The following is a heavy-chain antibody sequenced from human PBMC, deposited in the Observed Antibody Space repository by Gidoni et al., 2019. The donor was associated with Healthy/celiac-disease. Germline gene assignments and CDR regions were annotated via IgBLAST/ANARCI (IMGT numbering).Heavy chain of an antibody. CDR1: GGSFSGYY. D-gene: IGHD2-15*01. J-gene: IGHJ5*02. CDR2: INHSGST. Sequence: QVQLQQWGAGLLKPSETLSLTCAVYGGSFSGYYWSWIRKPPGKGLEWIGEINHSGSTNYNPSLKSRVTISVDTSKNQFSLKLSSVTAADTAVYYCALYIVVVRGFDPWGQGTLVTVSS. CDR3: ALYIVVVRGFDP. V-gene: IGHV4-34*01.